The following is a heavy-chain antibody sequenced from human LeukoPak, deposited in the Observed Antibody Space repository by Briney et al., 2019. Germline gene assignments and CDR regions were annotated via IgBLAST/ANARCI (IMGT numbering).Heavy chain of an antibody. Sequence: SETLSLTCTVSGGSISSYYWSWIRQPPGKGLEWIGYIYYSGSTYYNPSLKSRVTISVDTSKNQFSLKLSSVTAADTAVYYCASEDEYSSSRGVDYWGQGTLVTVSS. J-gene: IGHJ4*02. CDR3: ASEDEYSSSRGVDY. CDR2: IYYSGST. CDR1: GGSISSYY. D-gene: IGHD6-6*01. V-gene: IGHV4-59*04.